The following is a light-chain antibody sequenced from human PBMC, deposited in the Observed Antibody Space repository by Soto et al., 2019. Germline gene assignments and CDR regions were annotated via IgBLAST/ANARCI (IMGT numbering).Light chain of an antibody. J-gene: IGKJ1*01. CDR1: PTASYW. CDR3: QQYKSQSRT. Sequence: DIEMTQSPSTLSASVGDTVTITCRASPTASYWLAWYQHKPGKVPRLQIFVASKLVSGVPSRFNGSGSGSDFTLTISTLKPDEYATNSCQQYKSQSRTFGQGTKVEIK. V-gene: IGKV1-5*01. CDR2: VAS.